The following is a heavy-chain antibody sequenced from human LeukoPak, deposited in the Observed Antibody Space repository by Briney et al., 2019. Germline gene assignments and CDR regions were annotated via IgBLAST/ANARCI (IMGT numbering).Heavy chain of an antibody. V-gene: IGHV1-69*02. CDR1: GATFSSYT. CDR3: ARSSAGRPWYSSSWWFDY. J-gene: IGHJ4*02. Sequence: SVKLSCKASGATFSSYTISWVRQAPGQGLEWMGRIIPILGIANYAQTFQGRVTITAYKSTSTAYMELSSLVSEDTAVYYCARSSAGRPWYSSSWWFDYWGQGPLVTVSA. CDR2: IIPILGIA. D-gene: IGHD6-13*01.